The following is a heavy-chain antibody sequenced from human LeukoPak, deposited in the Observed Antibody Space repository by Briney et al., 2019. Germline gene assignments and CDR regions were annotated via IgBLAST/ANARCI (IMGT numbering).Heavy chain of an antibody. D-gene: IGHD4-17*01. CDR2: ISYDGSNK. J-gene: IGHJ6*02. Sequence: PGGSLRLSCAASGLTFRSYWMSWVRQAPGKGLEWVAVISYDGSNKYYADSVKGRFTISRDNSKNTLYLQMNSLRAEDTAVYYCARDHYAPGGMDVWGQGTMVTVSS. V-gene: IGHV3-30-3*01. CDR1: GLTFRSYW. CDR3: ARDHYAPGGMDV.